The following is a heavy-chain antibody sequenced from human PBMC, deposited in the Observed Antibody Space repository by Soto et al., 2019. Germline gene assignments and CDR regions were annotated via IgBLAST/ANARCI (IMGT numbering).Heavy chain of an antibody. CDR3: TANGYYSLDY. D-gene: IGHD5-12*01. Sequence: QVQLQESGPGLVKPSGTLSLTCSVSGDSITNDRWWSWVRQSPGKGLEWIGEIYLSGRTNYNPSLKSRVIISVDKSKNNFSLTLSSVTAADTAVYYCTANGYYSLDYWGQGSLVTVSS. V-gene: IGHV4-4*02. J-gene: IGHJ4*02. CDR2: IYLSGRT. CDR1: GDSITNDRW.